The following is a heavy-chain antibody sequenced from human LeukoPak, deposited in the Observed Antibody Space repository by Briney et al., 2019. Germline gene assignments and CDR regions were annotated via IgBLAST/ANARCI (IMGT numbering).Heavy chain of an antibody. D-gene: IGHD2-21*02. V-gene: IGHV4-39*01. CDR2: IYYSGST. Sequence: KASETLSLTCTVSGGSISSSGYYWGWIRQPPGKGLEWIGTIYYSGSTYYNPSLQSRVTISVDTSKNQFSLRLTSVTAADTAVYYCARHGSDWTFDYWGQGTLVTVSS. CDR3: ARHGSDWTFDY. J-gene: IGHJ4*02. CDR1: GGSISSSGYY.